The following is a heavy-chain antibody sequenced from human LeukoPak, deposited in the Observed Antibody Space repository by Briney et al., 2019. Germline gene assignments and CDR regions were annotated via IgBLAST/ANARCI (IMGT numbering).Heavy chain of an antibody. D-gene: IGHD6-6*01. V-gene: IGHV3-23*01. J-gene: IGHJ4*02. Sequence: GGSLRLSCAASGFTFSSYAMSWVRQAPGKGLEWVSGISGSGSGTYYADSVKGRFTIPRDNSKNTLHLQMNSLRAEDTAVYYCARTDSNIAARRIGFDSWGQGTLVTVSS. CDR1: GFTFSSYA. CDR2: ISGSGSGT. CDR3: ARTDSNIAARRIGFDS.